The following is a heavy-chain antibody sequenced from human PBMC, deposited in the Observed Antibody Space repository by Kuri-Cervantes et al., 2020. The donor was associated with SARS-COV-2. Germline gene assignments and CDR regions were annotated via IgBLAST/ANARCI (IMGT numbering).Heavy chain of an antibody. Sequence: GESLKISCAASGFTFSDYYMSWIRQAPGKGLEWVSYISSSGSTIYYADSVKGRFTISRDNAKNSLYLQMNSLRAEDTALYYCARSRYCSSTSCPGGDYWGQGTLVTVSS. V-gene: IGHV3-11*01. CDR3: ARSRYCSSTSCPGGDY. D-gene: IGHD2-2*01. CDR1: GFTFSDYY. CDR2: ISSSGSTI. J-gene: IGHJ4*02.